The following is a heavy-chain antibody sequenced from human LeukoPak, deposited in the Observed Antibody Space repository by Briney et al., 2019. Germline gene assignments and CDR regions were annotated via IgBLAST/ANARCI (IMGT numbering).Heavy chain of an antibody. CDR3: AKDYGSGNRGAFDI. V-gene: IGHV3-9*01. CDR1: GFTFDDYA. Sequence: PGGSLRLSCAASGFTFDDYAMHWVRQAPGTALEGVSGINGNSNRIGYAASVEARFTISRDNDKNSLYLQMNSLRAEDTALYDCAKDYGSGNRGAFDIWGQGTMVTVSS. D-gene: IGHD3-10*01. CDR2: INGNSNRI. J-gene: IGHJ3*02.